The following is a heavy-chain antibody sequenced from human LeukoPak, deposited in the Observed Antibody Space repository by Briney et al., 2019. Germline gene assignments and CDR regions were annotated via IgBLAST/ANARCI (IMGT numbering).Heavy chain of an antibody. CDR2: IYYSGST. J-gene: IGHJ5*02. V-gene: IGHV4-59*01. Sequence: SETLSLTCAVYGGSFSGYYWSWIRQPPGKGLEWIGYIYYSGSTNYNPSLKSRVTISVDTSKNQFSLKLSSVTAADTAVYYCARVGYYDSSGRFDPWGQGTLVTVSS. D-gene: IGHD3-22*01. CDR1: GGSFSGYY. CDR3: ARVGYYDSSGRFDP.